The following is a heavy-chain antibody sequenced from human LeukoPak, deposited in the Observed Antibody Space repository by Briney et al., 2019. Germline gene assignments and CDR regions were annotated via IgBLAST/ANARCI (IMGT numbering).Heavy chain of an antibody. V-gene: IGHV4-4*07. Sequence: SETLSLTCTVSGGSISSYYWSWIRQPAGKGLEWIGRIYTSGSTNYNPSLKSRVTMSVDTSKNQFSLKLSSVTAADTAVYYCAGDLHGSGSSLDYYYGMDVWGQGTTVTVSS. J-gene: IGHJ6*02. D-gene: IGHD3-10*01. CDR2: IYTSGST. CDR3: AGDLHGSGSSLDYYYGMDV. CDR1: GGSISSYY.